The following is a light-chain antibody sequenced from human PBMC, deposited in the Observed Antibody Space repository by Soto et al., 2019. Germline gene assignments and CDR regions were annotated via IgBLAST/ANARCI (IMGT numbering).Light chain of an antibody. CDR3: QQRKHWPPLT. CDR2: DAS. V-gene: IGKV3-11*01. CDR1: HNVDIY. J-gene: IGKJ5*01. Sequence: EVVLTQSPATLSLSPGETATLSCRASHNVDIYLAWYQQKPGQAPRLLIYDASNRATGIPARFSGSGSGTDFTLTISSLETEDSAVYYCQQRKHWPPLTFGQGTRL.